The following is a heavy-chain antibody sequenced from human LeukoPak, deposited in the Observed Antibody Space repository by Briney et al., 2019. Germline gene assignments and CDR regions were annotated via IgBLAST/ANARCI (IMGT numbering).Heavy chain of an antibody. Sequence: GGSLRLSCAASGITFSGYSMTWVRQAPGKGLEWVSYIHETSSPIYYADSVKGRFTVSRDNAKNSLYLQMNSLRAEDTAVYYCGRAVGSSWFYYWGQGTLVTVSS. CDR2: IHETSSPI. V-gene: IGHV3-48*01. CDR3: GRAVGSSWFYY. CDR1: GITFSGYS. J-gene: IGHJ4*02. D-gene: IGHD6-13*01.